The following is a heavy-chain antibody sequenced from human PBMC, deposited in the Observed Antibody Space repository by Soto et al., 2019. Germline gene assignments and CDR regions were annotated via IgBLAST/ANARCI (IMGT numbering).Heavy chain of an antibody. J-gene: IGHJ4*02. CDR2: IHYGGST. Sequence: QLQLQESGPGLVKPSETLSLTCTVSGGSISSITYYWGWIRQSPEKGLEWIGNIHYGGSTYYNPSLESRVTISRDTSKNQFALRLTSVNASDTAVYYCARCTPDLLQSNFWSGYYWSYFDYWGQGSLVTVSA. CDR3: ARCTPDLLQSNFWSGYYWSYFDY. CDR1: GGSISSITYY. D-gene: IGHD3-3*01. V-gene: IGHV4-39*01.